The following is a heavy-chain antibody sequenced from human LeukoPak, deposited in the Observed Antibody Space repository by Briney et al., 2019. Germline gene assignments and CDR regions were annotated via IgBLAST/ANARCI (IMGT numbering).Heavy chain of an antibody. D-gene: IGHD6-13*01. V-gene: IGHV4-59*01. CDR3: AREIIAAAGRAYYYYGMDV. J-gene: IGHJ6*02. Sequence: SETLSLTCTVYGGSISSYYWSWIRQPPGKGLEWIGYIYYSGSTNYNPSLKSRLTISVDTSKNQFSLKLSSVTGADTAVYYCAREIIAAAGRAYYYYGMDVWGQGTTVTVSS. CDR2: IYYSGST. CDR1: GGSISSYY.